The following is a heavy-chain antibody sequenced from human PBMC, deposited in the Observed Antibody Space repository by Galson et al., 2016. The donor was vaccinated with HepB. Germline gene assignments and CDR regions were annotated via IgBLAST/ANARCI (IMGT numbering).Heavy chain of an antibody. CDR1: GYTFASYW. Sequence: QSGAEVKKAGESLKISCKGSGYTFASYWIGWVRQMPGKGLEWMGIIYPGDFDIRYGPSFQGHVTISVDKSISTAYLPWSSLEASDTAMYYCARSLTGSYDFWGAMYNYYAMDVWGQGTAVIVS. CDR2: IYPGDFDI. CDR3: ARSLTGSYDFWGAMYNYYAMDV. J-gene: IGHJ6*02. V-gene: IGHV5-51*01. D-gene: IGHD3-3*01.